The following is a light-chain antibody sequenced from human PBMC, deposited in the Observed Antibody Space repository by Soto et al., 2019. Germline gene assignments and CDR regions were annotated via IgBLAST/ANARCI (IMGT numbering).Light chain of an antibody. CDR1: QSVLFSSNNKNY. CDR3: QQYYNPRPIT. CDR2: WAS. V-gene: IGKV4-1*01. J-gene: IGKJ5*01. Sequence: DIVMTQSPDSLAVSLGERATINCKSSQSVLFSSNNKNYLAWFQQKPGQPPKLLIYWASTRESGVPDRFSGSGSGTDFSLTISSLQAEDVPVYYCQQYYNPRPITFGQGTRLEIK.